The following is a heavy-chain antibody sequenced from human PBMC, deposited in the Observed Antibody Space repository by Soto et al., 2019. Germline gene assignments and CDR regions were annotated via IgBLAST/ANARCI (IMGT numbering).Heavy chain of an antibody. CDR3: AREFEDTAMVTDY. D-gene: IGHD5-18*01. CDR1: GFTFSSYG. Sequence: QVQLVESGGGVVQPGRSLRLSCAASGFTFSSYGMHWVRQAPGKGLEWVAVIWYDGSNKYYADSVKGRFTISRDNSKNTLYLQMNSLRAEDTAVYYCAREFEDTAMVTDYWGLGTLVTVSS. J-gene: IGHJ4*02. CDR2: IWYDGSNK. V-gene: IGHV3-33*01.